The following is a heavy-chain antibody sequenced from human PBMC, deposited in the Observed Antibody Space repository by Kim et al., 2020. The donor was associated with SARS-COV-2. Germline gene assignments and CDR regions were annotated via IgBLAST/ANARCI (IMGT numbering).Heavy chain of an antibody. Sequence: GGSLRLSCAASGFTFDDYGMSWVRQAPGKGLEWVSGINWNGGSTGYADSVKGRFTISRDNAKNSLYLQMNSLRAEDTALYHCARALGDPYYYGMDVWGQGTTVTVSS. J-gene: IGHJ6*02. CDR1: GFTFDDYG. CDR2: INWNGGST. CDR3: ARALGDPYYYGMDV. D-gene: IGHD4-17*01. V-gene: IGHV3-20*01.